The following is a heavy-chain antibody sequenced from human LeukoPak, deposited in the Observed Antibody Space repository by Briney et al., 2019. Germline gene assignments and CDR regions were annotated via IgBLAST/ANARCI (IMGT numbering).Heavy chain of an antibody. CDR2: IYSSGRT. V-gene: IGHV4-4*09. CDR3: ARLSAGFNSSYWFDP. CDR1: GSSISSYY. Sequence: SETLSLTCTVSGSSISSYYWTWIRQPPGKGLEWIGYIYSSGRTNYNPSLKSQVTMSVDTSKNQFSLKVISVTAADTAVYYCARLSAGFNSSYWFDPWGQGTLVTVSS. J-gene: IGHJ5*02. D-gene: IGHD2/OR15-2a*01.